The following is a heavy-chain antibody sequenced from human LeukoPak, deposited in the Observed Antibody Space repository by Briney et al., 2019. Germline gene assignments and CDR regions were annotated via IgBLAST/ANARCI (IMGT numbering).Heavy chain of an antibody. CDR1: GFTVSSNY. Sequence: GGSLRLSCAASGFTVSSNYMSWVRQAPGKGLEWVSVIYSGGSTYYADSVKGRFTISRDNSKNTLYLQMNSLRAEDTAVYYCARVYDSSGYSYYFDYWGQGTLVTVSS. J-gene: IGHJ4*02. CDR2: IYSGGST. D-gene: IGHD3-22*01. CDR3: ARVYDSSGYSYYFDY. V-gene: IGHV3-53*01.